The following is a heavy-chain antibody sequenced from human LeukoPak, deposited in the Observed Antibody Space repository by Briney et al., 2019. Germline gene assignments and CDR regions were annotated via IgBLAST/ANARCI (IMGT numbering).Heavy chain of an antibody. J-gene: IGHJ4*02. CDR2: IYTSGST. V-gene: IGHV4-61*02. CDR1: GGTISGSSYY. Sequence: SQTLSLTCTVSGGTISGSSYYGSWIRQPAGKGLEWIGRIYTSGSTNYNPSLKSRVTISVDTSKNQFSQKLSSVTAAHTAVHCCARSGHYYDSSGYYSYYFDYWGQGTLVTVSS. CDR3: ARSGHYYDSSGYYSYYFDY. D-gene: IGHD3-22*01.